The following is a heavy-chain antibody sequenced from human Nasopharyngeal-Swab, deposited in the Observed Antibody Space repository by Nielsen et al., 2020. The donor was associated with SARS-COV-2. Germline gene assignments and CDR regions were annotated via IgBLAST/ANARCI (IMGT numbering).Heavy chain of an antibody. J-gene: IGHJ4*02. V-gene: IGHV5-51*01. D-gene: IGHD3-9*01. CDR2: IYPGDSDT. CDR3: ARGLRYFDWQTFFDY. Sequence: GESLKISCKGSGYSFTSYWIGWVRQMPRKGLEWMGIIYPGDSDTRYSPSFQGQVTISADKSISTAYLQWSSLKASDTAMYYCARGLRYFDWQTFFDYWGQGTLVTVSS. CDR1: GYSFTSYW.